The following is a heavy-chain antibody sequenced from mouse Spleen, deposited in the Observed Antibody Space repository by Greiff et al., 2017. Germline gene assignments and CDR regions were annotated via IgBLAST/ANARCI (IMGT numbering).Heavy chain of an antibody. V-gene: IGHV1-18*01. Sequence: VQLQQSGPELVKPGASVKIPCKASGYTFTDYNMDWVKQSHGKSLEWIGDINPNNGGTIYNQKFKGKATLTVDKSSSTAYMELRSLTSEDTAVYYCARTRYYGSRPYAMDYWGQGTSVTVSS. J-gene: IGHJ4*01. CDR1: GYTFTDYN. CDR3: ARTRYYGSRPYAMDY. CDR2: INPNNGGT. D-gene: IGHD1-1*01.